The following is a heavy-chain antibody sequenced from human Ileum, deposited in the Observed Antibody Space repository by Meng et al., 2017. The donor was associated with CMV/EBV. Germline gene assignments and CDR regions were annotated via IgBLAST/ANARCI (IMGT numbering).Heavy chain of an antibody. CDR2: ISKDGTIE. D-gene: IGHD3-3*01. J-gene: IGHJ4*02. CDR3: ARDTFGSFDY. Sequence: LSCAASGFSFSTTAMRWVRQAPGKGLEWVAVISKDGTIEHYADSVKGRFTISRDNSKNTLYLQMNSLRAEDTAVFYCARDTFGSFDYWGQGTLVTVSS. CDR1: GFSFSTTA. V-gene: IGHV3-30*04.